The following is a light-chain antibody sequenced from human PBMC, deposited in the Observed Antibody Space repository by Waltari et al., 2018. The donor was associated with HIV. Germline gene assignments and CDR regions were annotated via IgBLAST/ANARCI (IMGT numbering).Light chain of an antibody. CDR1: SGSIARNS. CDR2: ENN. CDR3: QSYSSNKHGVV. J-gene: IGLJ2*01. Sequence: NFLLTQPHSVSESPGGTVTISCTRNSGSIARNSVQWYQQRPGSNPTIVLSENNQRPAGAPVRFSGSRDRSSNSASLTISGLQTGDEADYYCQSYSSNKHGVVFGGGTKLTVL. V-gene: IGLV6-57*01.